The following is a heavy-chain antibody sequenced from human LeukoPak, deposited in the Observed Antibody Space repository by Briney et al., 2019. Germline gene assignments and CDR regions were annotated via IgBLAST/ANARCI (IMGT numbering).Heavy chain of an antibody. CDR2: IYYSGST. V-gene: IGHV4-39*01. CDR3: ARRFASPRGNWFDP. CDR1: GGSISSSSYY. Sequence: SESLSLTCTVSGGSISSSSYYWGWIRQPPGKGLEWIGSIYYSGSTYYNPSLKSRVTISVDTSKNQFSLKLSSVTAADTAVYYCARRFASPRGNWFDPWGQGTLVTVSS. J-gene: IGHJ5*02.